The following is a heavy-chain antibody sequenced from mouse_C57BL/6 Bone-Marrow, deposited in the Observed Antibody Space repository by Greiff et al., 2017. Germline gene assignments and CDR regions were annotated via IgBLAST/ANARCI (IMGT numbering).Heavy chain of an antibody. J-gene: IGHJ3*01. D-gene: IGHD2-3*01. CDR2: IDPSDSYT. V-gene: IGHV1-59*01. Sequence: QVQLQQPGAELVRPGTSVKLSCKASGYTFTSYWMHWVKQRPGQGLEWIGVIDPSDSYTNYNQKFKGKATLTVDTSSSTAYMQLSSLTSEDSAVYYCARSYDGYYDFAYWGQGTLVTVSA. CDR3: ARSYDGYYDFAY. CDR1: GYTFTSYW.